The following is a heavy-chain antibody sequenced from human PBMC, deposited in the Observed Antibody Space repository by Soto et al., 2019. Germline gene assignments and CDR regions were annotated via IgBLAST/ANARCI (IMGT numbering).Heavy chain of an antibody. D-gene: IGHD3-22*01. CDR1: GFSLATDEEG. J-gene: IGHJ4*02. CDR3: THAGHYYGGNSFPFDY. Sequence: TLKESGPMLVKPTQTLTLTCTFSGFSLATDEEGVGWIRQPQGKALDGLALIYWNDDKHYSPSLKRRLTITKDTSKNQVVLTMTNVDPVDTATYYCTHAGHYYGGNSFPFDYWGQGTRITVSS. CDR2: IYWNDDK. V-gene: IGHV2-5*01.